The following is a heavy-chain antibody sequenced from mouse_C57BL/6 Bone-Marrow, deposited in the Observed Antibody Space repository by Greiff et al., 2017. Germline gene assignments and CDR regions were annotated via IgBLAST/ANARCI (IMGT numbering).Heavy chain of an antibody. D-gene: IGHD1-1*01. CDR3: AREHYYGSSHWYFDV. CDR2: IDPSDSYT. CDR1: GYTFTSYW. J-gene: IGHJ1*03. Sequence: QVQLKQPGAELVKPGASVKLSCKASGYTFTSYWMQWVKQRPGQGLEWIGEIDPSDSYTNYNQKFKGKATLTVDTSSSTAYMQLSSLTSEDSAVYYCAREHYYGSSHWYFDVWGTGTTVTVSS. V-gene: IGHV1-50*01.